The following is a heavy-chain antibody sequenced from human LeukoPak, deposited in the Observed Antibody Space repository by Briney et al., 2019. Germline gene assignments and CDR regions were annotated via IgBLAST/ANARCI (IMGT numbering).Heavy chain of an antibody. D-gene: IGHD4-17*01. V-gene: IGHV1-2*02. Sequence: GASVKVSCKASGYTFTGYYMHWVRQAPGQGLEWMGWINPNSGGTNYAQKFQGRVTMTRDTSISTAYMELSRLRSDDTAVYYCASDPSTVAIAFDIWGQGTMVTVSS. CDR1: GYTFTGYY. CDR3: ASDPSTVAIAFDI. J-gene: IGHJ3*02. CDR2: INPNSGGT.